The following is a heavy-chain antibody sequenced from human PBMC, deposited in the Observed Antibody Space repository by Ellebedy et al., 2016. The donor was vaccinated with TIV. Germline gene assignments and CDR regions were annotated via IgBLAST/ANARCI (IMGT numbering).Heavy chain of an antibody. CDR3: ARGPATGTSRGWLDL. V-gene: IGHV4-39*01. CDR2: TTYSETT. J-gene: IGHJ5*02. Sequence: MPSETLSLTCTASGGSINYHAHCWGWIRQPPGKGLEWIASTTYSETTFHKSSLESRVSISVDTSKGQLSLKVNSVTAEDTAVYYCARGPATGTSRGWLDLWGQGTLVSVSS. D-gene: IGHD1/OR15-1a*01. CDR1: GGSINYHAHC.